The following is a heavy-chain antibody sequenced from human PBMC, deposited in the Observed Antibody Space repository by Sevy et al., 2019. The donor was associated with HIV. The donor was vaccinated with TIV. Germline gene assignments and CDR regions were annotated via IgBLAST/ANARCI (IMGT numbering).Heavy chain of an antibody. Sequence: GGSLRLSCAPSGFTVSSNYMSWVRQAPGKGLEWVSVIYSGGSTYYADSVKGRFTISRDNSKNTLYLQMNSLRAEDTAVYYCARGLRFLEWTSNAFDIWGQGTMVTVSS. CDR3: ARGLRFLEWTSNAFDI. D-gene: IGHD3-3*01. CDR1: GFTVSSNY. CDR2: IYSGGST. V-gene: IGHV3-53*01. J-gene: IGHJ3*02.